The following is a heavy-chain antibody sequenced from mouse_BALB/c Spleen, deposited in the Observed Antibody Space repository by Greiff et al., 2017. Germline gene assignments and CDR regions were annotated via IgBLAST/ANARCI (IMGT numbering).Heavy chain of an antibody. CDR2: IRNKANGYTT. V-gene: IGHV7-3*02. CDR3: AREGSYYGSSYVDY. J-gene: IGHJ2*01. CDR1: GFTFTDYY. Sequence: EVMLVESGGGLVQPGGSLRLSCATSGFTFTDYYMSWVRQPPGKALEWLGFIRNKANGYTTEYSASVKGRFTIARDNSQSILYLQMNTLRAEDSATYYCAREGSYYGSSYVDYWGQGTTLTVSS. D-gene: IGHD1-1*01.